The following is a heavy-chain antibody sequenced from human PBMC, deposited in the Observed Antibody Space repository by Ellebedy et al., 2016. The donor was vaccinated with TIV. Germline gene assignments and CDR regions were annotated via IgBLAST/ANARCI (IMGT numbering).Heavy chain of an antibody. CDR2: SRNKAKSYTT. D-gene: IGHD5-12*01. Sequence: PGGSLRLSCAASGFTFSHASMSWVRLAPGKGPEWVGRSRNKAKSYTTDYAASVKGRFTISRDDSKNSLYLQMNSLRAEDTAVYYCARDRGYDTFDYWGQGILVTASS. CDR3: ARDRGYDTFDY. CDR1: GFTFSHAS. V-gene: IGHV3-72*01. J-gene: IGHJ4*02.